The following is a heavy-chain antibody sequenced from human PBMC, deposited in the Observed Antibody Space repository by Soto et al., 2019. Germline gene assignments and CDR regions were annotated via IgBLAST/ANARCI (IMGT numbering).Heavy chain of an antibody. J-gene: IGHJ4*02. CDR3: ARGPYYYGTSGYYPAFWYFDY. V-gene: IGHV4-34*01. CDR1: GWSFSDYY. D-gene: IGHD3-22*01. CDR2: INHSGST. Sequence: SETLSLTCAFYGWSFSDYYWSGIRQPPGKGPEWIGEINHSGSTNYNPSLKSRVTISVDTSKNQFSLKLTSVTAADTAVYYCARGPYYYGTSGYYPAFWYFDYWGQGSLVTVSS.